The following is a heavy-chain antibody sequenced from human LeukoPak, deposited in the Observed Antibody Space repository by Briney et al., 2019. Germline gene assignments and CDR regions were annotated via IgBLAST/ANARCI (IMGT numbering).Heavy chain of an antibody. V-gene: IGHV3-74*01. CDR3: ARGSYYDFWSGYDAFDI. Sequence: QPGGSLRLSCAASGFTFCSYWMHWVRQAPGKGLVWVSRINSDGSSTSYADSVKGRFTISRDNAKNTLYLQMNSLRAEDTAVYYCARGSYYDFWSGYDAFDIWGQGTMVTVSS. D-gene: IGHD3-3*01. CDR1: GFTFCSYW. CDR2: INSDGSST. J-gene: IGHJ3*02.